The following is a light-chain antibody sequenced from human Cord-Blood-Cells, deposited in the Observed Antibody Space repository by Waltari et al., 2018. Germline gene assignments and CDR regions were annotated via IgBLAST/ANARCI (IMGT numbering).Light chain of an antibody. CDR1: SSDVGSYNR. CDR2: EVS. Sequence: SALTQPPSVSGSPAQSVTISCTGTSSDVGSYNRVPWYQQPPGTAPKLIITEVSNRPSGVPDLFAASKSGNTASLTISRLQAEDEADYYCSSYTSRSTLVFGGGTKLTVL. CDR3: SSYTSRSTLV. V-gene: IGLV2-18*02. J-gene: IGLJ2*01.